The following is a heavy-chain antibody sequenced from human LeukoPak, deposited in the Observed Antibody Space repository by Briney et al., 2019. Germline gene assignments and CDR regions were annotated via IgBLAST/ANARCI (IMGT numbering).Heavy chain of an antibody. D-gene: IGHD2-15*01. CDR2: IHFSGST. J-gene: IGHJ4*02. V-gene: IGHV4-59*01. CDR3: ARAFCTGGSCPTIDY. Sequence: SETLSLTCTVSGGSISSYYWSWIRQPPGKGLEWIGYIHFSGSTNYNPSLKSRVTISVDTSKNQFSLKLNSVTAADTSVYYCARAFCTGGSCPTIDYWGQGTLVTVSS. CDR1: GGSISSYY.